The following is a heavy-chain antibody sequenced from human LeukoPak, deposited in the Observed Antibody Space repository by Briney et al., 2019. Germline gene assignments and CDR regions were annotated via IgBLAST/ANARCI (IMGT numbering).Heavy chain of an antibody. CDR3: AKPLRRPHDAFHI. Sequence: TGGSLRLSCAASGFTFSSYAMSWVRQAPGKGLEWVSAISGSGGSTYYADSVKGRFTISRDNFNNTLYLQMHSLRAEDTAVYYCAKPLRRPHDAFHIWGQGTMVTVSS. J-gene: IGHJ3*02. CDR1: GFTFSSYA. CDR2: ISGSGGST. V-gene: IGHV3-23*01.